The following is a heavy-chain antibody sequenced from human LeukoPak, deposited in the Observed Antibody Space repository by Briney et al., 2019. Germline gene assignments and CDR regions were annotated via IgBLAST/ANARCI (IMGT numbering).Heavy chain of an antibody. J-gene: IGHJ6*03. V-gene: IGHV3-21*01. Sequence: GGSLRLSCAASGFTFSSYSMNWVRQAPGKGLEWVSSISSSSSYIYYADSVKGRFTISRDNAKNSLYLQMNSLRAEDTAVYYCARARGTKNYYYYYMDVWGKGTTVTVSS. CDR3: ARARGTKNYYYYYMDV. D-gene: IGHD3-16*01. CDR1: GFTFSSYS. CDR2: ISSSSSYI.